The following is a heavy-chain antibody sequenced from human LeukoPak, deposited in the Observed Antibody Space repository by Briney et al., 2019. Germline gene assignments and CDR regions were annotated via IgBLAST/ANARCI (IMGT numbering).Heavy chain of an antibody. CDR2: IKQDGSEK. CDR1: GFTFSRYW. D-gene: IGHD3-9*01. CDR3: ARLMDYDILTGYFDY. J-gene: IGHJ4*02. Sequence: PGGSLRLSCAASGFTFSRYWMSWVRQAPGKGLGWVANIKQDGSEKYYVDSVKGRFTIPRDNAKNSLYLQMNSLRAEDTAVYYCARLMDYDILTGYFDYWGQGTLVTVSS. V-gene: IGHV3-7*01.